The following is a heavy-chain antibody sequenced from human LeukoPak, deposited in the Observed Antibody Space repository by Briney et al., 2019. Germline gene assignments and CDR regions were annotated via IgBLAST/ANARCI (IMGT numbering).Heavy chain of an antibody. CDR2: ISSSSSYI. CDR3: ARAPAYCGGDCLIDY. V-gene: IGHV3-21*01. D-gene: IGHD2-21*02. CDR1: GFTFSSYW. J-gene: IGHJ4*02. Sequence: GGSLRLSCATSGFTFSSYWMPWVRQAPGKGLEWVSSISSSSSYIYYADSVKGRFTISRDNAKNSLYLQMNSLRAEDTAVYYCARAPAYCGGDCLIDYWGQGTLVTVSS.